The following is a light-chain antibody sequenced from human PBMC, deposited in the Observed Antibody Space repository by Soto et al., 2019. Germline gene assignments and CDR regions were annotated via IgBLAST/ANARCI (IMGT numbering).Light chain of an antibody. CDR2: EAT. CDR1: SSDVGSYTF. V-gene: IGLV2-23*01. CDR3: CSYAGSMTWV. Sequence: QSALTQPASVSGSPGQSITISCTGSSSDVGSYTFVSWYQHHPGKAPKLMIYEATKRPSGVSHRLSGSKFGNTASLTISGLQAEDEGEYYCCSYAGSMTWVFGGGTKLTVL. J-gene: IGLJ3*02.